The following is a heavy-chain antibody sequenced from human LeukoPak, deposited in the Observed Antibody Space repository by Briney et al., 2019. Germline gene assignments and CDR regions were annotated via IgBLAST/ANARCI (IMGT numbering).Heavy chain of an antibody. V-gene: IGHV3-23*01. Sequence: GGSLRLSCAASGFTFSSYGMSWVRQAPGKGLEWISDIRGSGCTKYYADSVKGRFTISRDNSKNTLYLQMNSLRAEDTAVYYCAKDSLESGGSHLYDCWDQGPLVSFSS. J-gene: IGHJ4*02. CDR1: GFTFSSYG. D-gene: IGHD1-26*01. CDR3: AKDSLESGGSHLYDC. CDR2: IRGSGCTK.